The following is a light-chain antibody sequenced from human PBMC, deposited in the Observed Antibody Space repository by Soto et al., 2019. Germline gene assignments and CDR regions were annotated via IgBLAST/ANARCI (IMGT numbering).Light chain of an antibody. J-gene: IGKJ1*01. CDR3: QQYGSSPPT. CDR2: GAP. CDR1: QSVSGY. V-gene: IGKV3-20*01. Sequence: IVMTQSPGTVSVFPWETVTLTWRASQSVSGYLDWFHQKPGQAPRLLIDGAPTRATGIPARFSGSGSGTEFTLTISRLEPEDFAVYYCQQYGSSPPTFGQGTKVDIK.